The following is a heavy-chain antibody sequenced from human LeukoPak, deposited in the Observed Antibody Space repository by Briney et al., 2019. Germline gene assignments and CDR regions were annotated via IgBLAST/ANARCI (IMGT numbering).Heavy chain of an antibody. J-gene: IGHJ4*02. Sequence: GGSLRLSCAPSGFTFDSFAMTWVRQAPGKGLKWVSEITGSGGSTYYADSVKGRFTISRDSSKNTLYLQMNSLRAEDTAIYYCARELFDFDYWGQGTLVTVSS. CDR1: GFTFDSFA. V-gene: IGHV3-23*01. D-gene: IGHD3-10*01. CDR2: ITGSGGST. CDR3: ARELFDFDY.